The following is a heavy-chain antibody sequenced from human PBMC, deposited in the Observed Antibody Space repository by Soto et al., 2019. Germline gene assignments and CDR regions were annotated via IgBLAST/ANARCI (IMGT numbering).Heavy chain of an antibody. V-gene: IGHV5-51*01. CDR3: ARHTKGSSGWYQYYYYGMDV. CDR2: IYPGDSDT. Sequence: GESLKISCKGSGYSFTSYWIGWVRQMPGKGLEWMGIIYPGDSDTRYSPSFQGQVTISADKSISTAYLQWSSLKASDTAMYYCARHTKGSSGWYQYYYYGMDVWGQGTTVTVSS. D-gene: IGHD6-19*01. CDR1: GYSFTSYW. J-gene: IGHJ6*02.